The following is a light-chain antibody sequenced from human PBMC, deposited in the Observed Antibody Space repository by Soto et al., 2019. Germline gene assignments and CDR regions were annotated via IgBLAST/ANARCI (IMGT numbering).Light chain of an antibody. J-gene: IGLJ1*01. V-gene: IGLV2-14*01. CDR3: SSYTSSSTLV. CDR2: DVS. CDR1: SSDVGGYNY. Sequence: QSALTQPASVSGSPGQSITISCTGTSSDVGGYNYVSWYQQHPGKAPKLMIYDVSNRPSGVSNRFSGSNSGNTASLTISGLQAEDAADYYCSSYTSSSTLVFGTGTKLTVL.